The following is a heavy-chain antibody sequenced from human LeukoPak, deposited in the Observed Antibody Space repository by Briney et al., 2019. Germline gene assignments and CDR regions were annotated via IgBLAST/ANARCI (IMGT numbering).Heavy chain of an antibody. V-gene: IGHV3-7*01. D-gene: IGHD3-3*01. CDR1: GFTFSSYA. Sequence: PGGSLRLSCAASGFTFSSYAMSWVRQAPGKGLEWVANIKQDGSEKYYVDSVKGRFTISRDNAKNSLYLQMNSLRAEDTAVYYCARDQGPYYDFWSGYYSYYYYMDVWGKGTTVTVSS. CDR2: IKQDGSEK. CDR3: ARDQGPYYDFWSGYYSYYYYMDV. J-gene: IGHJ6*03.